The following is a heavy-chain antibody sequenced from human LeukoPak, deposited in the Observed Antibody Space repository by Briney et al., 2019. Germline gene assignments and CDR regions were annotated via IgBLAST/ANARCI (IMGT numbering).Heavy chain of an antibody. V-gene: IGHV3-21*01. J-gene: IGHJ4*02. CDR1: GFTFSSYS. D-gene: IGHD3-10*01. Sequence: PGGSLRLSCAASGFTFSSYSMNWVRQAPGKGLEWVSSISSSSSYIYYADSVKGRFTISRDNAKNSLYLQMNSLRAEDTAVYYCARDEVRNYYGSGSHWDYWGQGTLVTVSS. CDR3: ARDEVRNYYGSGSHWDY. CDR2: ISSSSSYI.